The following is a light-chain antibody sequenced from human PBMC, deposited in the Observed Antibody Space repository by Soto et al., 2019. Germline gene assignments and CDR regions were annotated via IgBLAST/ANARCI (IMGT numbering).Light chain of an antibody. Sequence: DIQLTQSPSFLSESVGDRVTITCRASQGISSYLAWYQQKPGKAPKLLIYAASTLQSGVPSRFSGSGSWTEFTLTLSSLQPEDFATYYCQPLNSYPLYPFGPGTKVDI. CDR3: QPLNSYPLYP. V-gene: IGKV1-9*01. CDR2: AAS. CDR1: QGISSY. J-gene: IGKJ3*01.